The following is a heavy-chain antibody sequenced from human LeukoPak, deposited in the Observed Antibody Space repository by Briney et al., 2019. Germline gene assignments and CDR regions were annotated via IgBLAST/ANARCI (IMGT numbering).Heavy chain of an antibody. Sequence: GASLKISCKTSGYTFTSYWIAWVRQMPGKGLEWMGIIYPGDSNTRYSPSFQGQVTISADKSINTAYLQWSSLKASDTAMYYCARRSGNSHRFDYWGQGTLVTVSS. D-gene: IGHD4-23*01. CDR1: GYTFTSYW. V-gene: IGHV5-51*01. CDR3: ARRSGNSHRFDY. J-gene: IGHJ4*02. CDR2: IYPGDSNT.